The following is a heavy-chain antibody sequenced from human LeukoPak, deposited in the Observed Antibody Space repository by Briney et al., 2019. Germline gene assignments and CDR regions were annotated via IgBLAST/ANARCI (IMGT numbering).Heavy chain of an antibody. D-gene: IGHD4-17*01. CDR1: GGTFSSYA. CDR2: IIPIFGIA. CDR3: ARDGGDYLDP. V-gene: IGHV1-69*04. J-gene: IGHJ5*02. Sequence: ASVKVSCKASGGTFSSYAISWVRQAPGQGLEWMGRIIPIFGIANYAQKFQGRVTITADKSTSTAYMELRSLRSDDTAVYYCARDGGDYLDPWGQGTLVTVSS.